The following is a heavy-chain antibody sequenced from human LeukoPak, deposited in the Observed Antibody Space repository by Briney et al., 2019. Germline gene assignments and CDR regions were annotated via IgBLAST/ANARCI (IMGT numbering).Heavy chain of an antibody. J-gene: IGHJ4*02. CDR2: IIPIFGTA. Sequence: PGGSLRLSCAASGFTFSSYAISWVRQAPGQGLEWMGGIIPIFGTANYAQKFQGRVTITTDESTSTAYMELSSLRSEDTAVYYCNRYCSGGSCPYYFDYWGQGTLVTVSS. CDR1: GFTFSSYA. D-gene: IGHD2-15*01. V-gene: IGHV1-69*05. CDR3: NRYCSGGSCPYYFDY.